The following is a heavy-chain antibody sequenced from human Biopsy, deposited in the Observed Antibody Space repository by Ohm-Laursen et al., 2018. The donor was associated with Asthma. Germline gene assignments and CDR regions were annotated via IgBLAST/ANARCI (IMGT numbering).Heavy chain of an antibody. Sequence: SLRLPCTASGFTFSSYGMHWVRQAPGKGLEWVAVISYDGSNKYYADSVKGRFTISRDNSKNTLYLQMNSLRAEDTAAYYCARTFHFWSPYHAEHYQLWGQGTLVTVSS. CDR2: ISYDGSNK. CDR1: GFTFSSYG. CDR3: ARTFHFWSPYHAEHYQL. D-gene: IGHD3-3*01. J-gene: IGHJ1*01. V-gene: IGHV3-30*03.